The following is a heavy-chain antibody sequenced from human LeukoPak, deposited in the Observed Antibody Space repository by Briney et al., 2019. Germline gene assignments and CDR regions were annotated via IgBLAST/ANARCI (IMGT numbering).Heavy chain of an antibody. CDR2: IKQDGSEK. V-gene: IGHV3-7*01. D-gene: IGHD6-13*01. Sequence: GGSLRLSCAASGLTFSSYWMSWVRQAPGKGLEWVANIKQDGSEKYYVDSVKGRFTISRDNAKNSLYLQMNSLRAEDTAVYYCAREAAATFDYWGQGTLVTVSS. CDR1: GLTFSSYW. CDR3: AREAAATFDY. J-gene: IGHJ4*02.